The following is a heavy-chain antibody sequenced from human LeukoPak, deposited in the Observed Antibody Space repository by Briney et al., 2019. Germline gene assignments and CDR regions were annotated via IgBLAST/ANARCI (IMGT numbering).Heavy chain of an antibody. J-gene: IGHJ6*03. CDR1: GGSISSYY. CDR3: ARDLGYYYGSGRVYYYMDV. CDR2: IYNSGST. Sequence: SETLSLTCTVSGGSISSYYWSWIRQPAGKGLEWIGRIYNSGSTTYNPSLKSRVTMSVDTSKNQFSLKLSSVTAADTAVYYCARDLGYYYGSGRVYYYMDVWGKGTTVTISS. V-gene: IGHV4-4*07. D-gene: IGHD3-10*01.